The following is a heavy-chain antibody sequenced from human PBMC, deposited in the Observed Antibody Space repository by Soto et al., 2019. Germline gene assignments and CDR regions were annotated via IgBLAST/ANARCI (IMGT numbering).Heavy chain of an antibody. CDR1: GFTVSSNY. D-gene: IGHD3-3*01. J-gene: IGHJ5*02. Sequence: PGGSLRLSCAASGFTVSSNYMSWVRQAPGKGLEGVSFIYSGGSTYYADSVKGRFNISRDNSKNTLYLQMNSLRAEDTAVYYCARFKSVGCFYXWGQGTLVTVSX. V-gene: IGHV3-53*01. CDR3: ARFKSVGCFYX. CDR2: IYSGGST.